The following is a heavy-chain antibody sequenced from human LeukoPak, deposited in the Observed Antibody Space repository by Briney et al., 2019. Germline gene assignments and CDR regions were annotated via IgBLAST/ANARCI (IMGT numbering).Heavy chain of an antibody. Sequence: KASQTLSLTCAVSGDTVSSNSAVWNWIRQSPSRGLEWLGRTYYRSRWYNDYAVSVKSRISVNPDTSKNQFSLQLNSVTPEDTAVYYCTRGGAAAGFDFWGQGTLVTVS. J-gene: IGHJ4*02. CDR1: GDTVSSNSAV. V-gene: IGHV6-1*01. CDR3: TRGGAAAGFDF. D-gene: IGHD6-13*01. CDR2: TYYRSRWYN.